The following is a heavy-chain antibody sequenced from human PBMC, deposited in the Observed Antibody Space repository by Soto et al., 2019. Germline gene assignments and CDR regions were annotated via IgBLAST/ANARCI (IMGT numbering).Heavy chain of an antibody. CDR2: IYYSGST. Sequence: PYETLSLTCSVSRSTINNGDYYSSWIRQPPGKRLEWIGYIYYSGSTYYNPSLKSRVTISVDTSKNQFSLKLSSVTAADTAVYYCAREWGYYDSSGYYYLDYYYGMDVWGQGTTVT. CDR1: RSTINNGDYY. J-gene: IGHJ6*02. V-gene: IGHV4-30-4*01. CDR3: AREWGYYDSSGYYYLDYYYGMDV. D-gene: IGHD3-22*01.